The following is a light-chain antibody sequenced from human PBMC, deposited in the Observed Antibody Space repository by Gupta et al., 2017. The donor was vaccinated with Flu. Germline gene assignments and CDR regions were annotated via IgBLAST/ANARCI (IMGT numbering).Light chain of an antibody. Sequence: PSTLSASVGDRVTITCRASQSISTWLAWYQQKPGKAPKLLIYKASRVETGVPSRFSGSGSGTEFTLTISSLQPEDFANYYCQQYDNYPWTFGQGTKVEIK. J-gene: IGKJ1*01. V-gene: IGKV1-5*03. CDR1: QSISTW. CDR3: QQYDNYPWT. CDR2: KAS.